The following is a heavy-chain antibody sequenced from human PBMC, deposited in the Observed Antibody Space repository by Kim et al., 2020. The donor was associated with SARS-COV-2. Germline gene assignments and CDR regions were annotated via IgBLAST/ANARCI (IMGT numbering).Heavy chain of an antibody. CDR3: ARGPYRLNWFEP. V-gene: IGHV5-51*01. CDR2: IYPGDSDT. D-gene: IGHD5-18*01. Sequence: GESLKISCKASGYIFNTHWIAWVRQMPGKGLEWMGIIYPGDSDTRYSPSFQGQVTISADRSISTAFLQWSSLKASDTAMYYCARGPYRLNWFEPWGQGTLVTVSS. J-gene: IGHJ5*02. CDR1: GYIFNTHW.